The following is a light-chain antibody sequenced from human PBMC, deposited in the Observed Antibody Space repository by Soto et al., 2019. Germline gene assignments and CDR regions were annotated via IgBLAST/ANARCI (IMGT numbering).Light chain of an antibody. V-gene: IGKV1-33*01. Sequence: DIPMTQSPSSLSASVGDRVTITCQASQDISKSLNWYQQKSGKAPDLLIYDASNLETGVPSNFSGSGSGTDFTFTISSLQPEDIATYYCQQSHNLPFTFGPGTKVEIK. CDR2: DAS. J-gene: IGKJ3*01. CDR1: QDISKS. CDR3: QQSHNLPFT.